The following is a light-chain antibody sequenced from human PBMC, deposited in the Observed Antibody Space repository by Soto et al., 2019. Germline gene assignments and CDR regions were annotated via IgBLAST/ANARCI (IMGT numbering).Light chain of an antibody. CDR2: ATS. CDR3: QQAQSVPLT. V-gene: IGKV1-12*01. J-gene: IGKJ4*02. CDR1: QGVSNW. Sequence: DLQMTQFHSSVPASVRDRVTITCRASQGVSNWLAWYQQKAVNAPKLLIYATSTLQSGVPSRFIGSGSGTDFTLTISSLQPEDFATYFCQQAQSVPLTFGGWTRVELK.